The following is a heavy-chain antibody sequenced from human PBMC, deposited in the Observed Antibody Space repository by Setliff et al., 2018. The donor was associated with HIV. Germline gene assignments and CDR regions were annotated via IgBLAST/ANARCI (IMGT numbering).Heavy chain of an antibody. CDR2: ISRNSDTI. CDR3: ARHEQYRYGSGSYYKESDVFDI. V-gene: IGHV3-11*04. J-gene: IGHJ3*02. CDR1: GGSISDSRYY. Sequence: LSLTCTVSGGSISDSRYYWGWIRQPPGKGLEWLSYISRNSDTIYYADSVKGRFTISRDNAENSLFLQMNSLRADDTAVYYCARHEQYRYGSGSYYKESDVFDIWGQGTMVTV. D-gene: IGHD3-10*01.